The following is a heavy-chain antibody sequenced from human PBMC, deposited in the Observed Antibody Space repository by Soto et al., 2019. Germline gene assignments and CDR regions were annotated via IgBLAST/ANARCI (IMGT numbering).Heavy chain of an antibody. V-gene: IGHV3-53*01. CDR2: IYSGGST. J-gene: IGHJ4*02. Sequence: PGGSLRLSCAASGFTVSSNYMIWVRQAPGKGLEWVSVIYSGGSTYYADSVKGRFTISRDNSKNTLYLQMNSLRAEDTAVYYCARDRVTTGHHFDYWGQGTLVTVSS. CDR1: GFTVSSNY. D-gene: IGHD4-17*01. CDR3: ARDRVTTGHHFDY.